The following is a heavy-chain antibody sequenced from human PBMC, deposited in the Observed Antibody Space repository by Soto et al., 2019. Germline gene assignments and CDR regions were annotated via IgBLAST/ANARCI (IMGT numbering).Heavy chain of an antibody. CDR1: GGTFSSYA. D-gene: IGHD5-18*01. J-gene: IGHJ6*02. Sequence: QVQLVQSGAEVKKPGSLVKVSCKSSGGTFSSYAISWVRQAPGQGLEWMGGIIPIFGTADYAQKFQGRVTITADESTSTAYMELSSLRSEDTAVYYCASSAMDHYYYGMDVWGQGTTVTVSS. V-gene: IGHV1-69*12. CDR2: IIPIFGTA. CDR3: ASSAMDHYYYGMDV.